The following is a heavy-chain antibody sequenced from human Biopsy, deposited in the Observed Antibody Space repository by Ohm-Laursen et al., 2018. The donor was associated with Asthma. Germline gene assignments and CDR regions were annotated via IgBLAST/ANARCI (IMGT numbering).Heavy chain of an antibody. V-gene: IGHV3-30-3*01. CDR2: ISYDGSSI. CDR3: AKDERLYYGSDSKYMQPVPLGD. J-gene: IGHJ4*02. CDR1: RFTYE. D-gene: IGHD3-10*01. Sequence: SLRLSCSASRFTYEMHWVRQAPGKGLEWVAVISYDGSSIYYADSVKGRFTISRDKSENTLYLQMNSLRAEDTAVYYCAKDERLYYGSDSKYMQPVPLGDWGQGTLVIVSA.